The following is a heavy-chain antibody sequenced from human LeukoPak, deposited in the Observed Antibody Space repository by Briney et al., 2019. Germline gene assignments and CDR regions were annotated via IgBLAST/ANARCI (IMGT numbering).Heavy chain of an antibody. Sequence: GGSLRLSCATSQFNFNNFGMTWVRQAPGKGLEWVSSISGNGGSTQYADSVQGRFAISRDNSKNTLYLQMNSLRAEDTAVYYCATDPNWYRAFDIWGQGTMVTVSS. J-gene: IGHJ3*02. D-gene: IGHD6-13*01. V-gene: IGHV3-23*01. CDR1: QFNFNNFG. CDR2: ISGNGGST. CDR3: ATDPNWYRAFDI.